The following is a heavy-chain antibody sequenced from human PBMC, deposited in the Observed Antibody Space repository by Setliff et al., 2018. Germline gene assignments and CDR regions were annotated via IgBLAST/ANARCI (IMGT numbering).Heavy chain of an antibody. V-gene: IGHV3-15*01. CDR1: GFAFNNAG. J-gene: IGHJ6*03. Sequence: PGGSLRLSCAASGFAFNNAGMNWVRQAPGKGLEWVGRIKRKSDGETVDYAAPVKGRFIISRDDSRNTVYLQLKGLKTGDTAVYHCAKDPRGGGGVGIHWYYYYMDVCGKGTTVTVSS. CDR3: AKDPRGGGGVGIHWYYYYMDV. D-gene: IGHD5-18*01. CDR2: IKRKSDGETV.